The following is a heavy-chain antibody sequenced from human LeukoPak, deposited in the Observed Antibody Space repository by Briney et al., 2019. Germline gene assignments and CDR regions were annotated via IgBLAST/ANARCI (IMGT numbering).Heavy chain of an antibody. CDR1: GYSFTSYW. CDR2: IYPGDSDT. V-gene: IGHV5-51*01. CDR3: ARLTRRYYDSSGYYYFDY. Sequence: GESLKISCKGSGYSFTSYWIGWVRPMPGKGLEWMGIIYPGDSDTRYSPSFQGQVTISADKSISTAYLQWSSLKASDTATYYCARLTRRYYDSSGYYYFDYWGQGTLVTVSS. J-gene: IGHJ4*02. D-gene: IGHD3-22*01.